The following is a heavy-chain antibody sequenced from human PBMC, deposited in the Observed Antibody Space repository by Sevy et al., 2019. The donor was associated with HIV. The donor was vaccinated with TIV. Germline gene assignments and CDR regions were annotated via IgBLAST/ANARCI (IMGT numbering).Heavy chain of an antibody. CDR1: GYTLNDYG. D-gene: IGHD3-3*01. Sequence: AAVKVSCKASGYTLNDYGISWVGQAPGQGLAWIGWVTTYKDSTNYAQNFQGRVTLSTDTSTNTAYMELRSLRSDETAVYYCATLDSYYEFGDVWGQGTRVTVSS. V-gene: IGHV1-18*01. CDR3: ATLDSYYEFGDV. J-gene: IGHJ6*02. CDR2: VTTYKDST.